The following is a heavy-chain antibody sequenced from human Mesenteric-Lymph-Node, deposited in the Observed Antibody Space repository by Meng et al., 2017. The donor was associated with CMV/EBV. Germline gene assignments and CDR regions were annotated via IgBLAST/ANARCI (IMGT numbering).Heavy chain of an antibody. J-gene: IGHJ6*02. V-gene: IGHV1-2*02. Sequence: ASVKVSCKASGYTFTGYYIYWLRQAPGQGLEWVGWINPNSGATDSARKFQGRVTMTRDTSISTAYMELSGLRYDDTAVYYCSKFYCTSGDCFDDYYYGMDVWGQGTTVTVSS. CDR3: SKFYCTSGDCFDDYYYGMDV. CDR2: INPNSGAT. CDR1: GYTFTGYY. D-gene: IGHD2-8*01.